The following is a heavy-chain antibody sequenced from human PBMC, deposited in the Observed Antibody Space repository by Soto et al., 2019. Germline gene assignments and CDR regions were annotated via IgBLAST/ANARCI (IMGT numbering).Heavy chain of an antibody. J-gene: IGHJ6*02. Sequence: AAAKLSCKTQRYTFTGYDMHFLVQTPGGGREWMGLIKPNSGGTNYAQRFQGRVTMSRDTSISTAYMELSRLRSDDTAVYYREREDPVGYKLGYYGMDVWGQGTRVTVSS. CDR3: EREDPVGYKLGYYGMDV. V-gene: IGHV1-2*02. CDR2: IKPNSGGT. CDR1: RYTFTGYD. D-gene: IGHD1-1*01.